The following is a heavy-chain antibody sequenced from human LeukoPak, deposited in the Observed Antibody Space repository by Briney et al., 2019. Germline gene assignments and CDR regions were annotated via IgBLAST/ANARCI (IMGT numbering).Heavy chain of an antibody. Sequence: GGSLRLSCAASGFTFSSYWMSWVRQAPGKGLEWVANIKQDGSEKYYVDSVKGRFTISRDNAKNSLYLQMNSLRAEDTAVYYCARVSSSWYGYYYYGMDVWGQGTTVTVSS. D-gene: IGHD6-13*01. J-gene: IGHJ6*02. CDR1: GFTFSSYW. CDR3: ARVSSSWYGYYYYGMDV. V-gene: IGHV3-7*01. CDR2: IKQDGSEK.